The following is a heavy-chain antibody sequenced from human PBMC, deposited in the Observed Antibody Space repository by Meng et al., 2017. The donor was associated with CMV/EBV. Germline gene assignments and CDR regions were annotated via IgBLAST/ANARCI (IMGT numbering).Heavy chain of an antibody. J-gene: IGHJ5*02. CDR2: IRSKANSYAT. CDR3: ARTGNYYDSSGYYRPFDP. D-gene: IGHD3-22*01. CDR1: GFTFSGSA. V-gene: IGHV3-73*01. Sequence: GESLKISCAASGFTFSGSAMHWVRQASGKGLEWVGRIRSKANSYATAYAASVKGRFTISRDNAKNSLYLQMNSLRAEDTAVYYCARTGNYYDSSGYYRPFDPWGQGTLVTVSS.